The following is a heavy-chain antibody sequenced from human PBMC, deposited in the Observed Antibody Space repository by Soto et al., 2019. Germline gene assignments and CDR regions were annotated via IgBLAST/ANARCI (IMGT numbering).Heavy chain of an antibody. CDR2: IKQDGSEK. CDR1: GFTLSSYW. J-gene: IGHJ4*02. Sequence: GGSLRLSCAAAGFTLSSYWMSSVRQAPGKGLEWVANIKQDGSEKSYVDSVKVRFNISRDNAKNSLYLQIRSLRAEATPVHYRARSGDSRGHFYWGLGPLVTLS. CDR3: ARSGDSRGHFY. D-gene: IGHD6-19*01. V-gene: IGHV3-7*01.